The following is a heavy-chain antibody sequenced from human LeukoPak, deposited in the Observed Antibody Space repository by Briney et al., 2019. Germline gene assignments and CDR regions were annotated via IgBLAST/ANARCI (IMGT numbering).Heavy chain of an antibody. V-gene: IGHV3-7*01. CDR2: IKPDGSEK. Sequence: GGSLRLSRAASGVTLSQYWMSGVRQAPRKGLEWVANIKPDGSEKHYVDSVKGRFSISRDNTKNSLFLQISSLRDEDSAVYYCAREPSQLWIDNWGQGTRVIVSS. CDR3: AREPSQLWIDN. D-gene: IGHD5-18*01. CDR1: GVTLSQYW. J-gene: IGHJ4*02.